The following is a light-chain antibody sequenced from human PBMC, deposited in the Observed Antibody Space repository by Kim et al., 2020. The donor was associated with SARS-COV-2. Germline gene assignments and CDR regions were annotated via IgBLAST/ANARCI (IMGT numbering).Light chain of an antibody. CDR3: QQYKSYPLT. CDR2: TTS. Sequence: DIQMTQSPPPLSASVRDRVTITCRASQSINNWLAWYQQKPGKAPNLLIYTTSNLVSGVPSRFSGSGSGTEFTLTISSLQPDDFATYYCQQYKSYPLTFGGGTKVDIK. V-gene: IGKV1-5*03. J-gene: IGKJ4*01. CDR1: QSINNW.